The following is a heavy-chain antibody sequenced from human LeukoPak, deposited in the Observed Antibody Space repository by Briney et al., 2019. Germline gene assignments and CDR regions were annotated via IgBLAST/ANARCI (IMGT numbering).Heavy chain of an antibody. Sequence: SETLSLTCTVSGASISSYYWSWIRQPPGKGLEWIGYIYYSGSTNYNPSLKSRVTISVDTSKNQFSLKLSSVTAADTAVYYCARVRDGYNYEYYFDYWGQGTLVTVSS. CDR3: ARVRDGYNYEYYFDY. CDR2: IYYSGST. D-gene: IGHD5-24*01. V-gene: IGHV4-59*01. CDR1: GASISSYY. J-gene: IGHJ4*02.